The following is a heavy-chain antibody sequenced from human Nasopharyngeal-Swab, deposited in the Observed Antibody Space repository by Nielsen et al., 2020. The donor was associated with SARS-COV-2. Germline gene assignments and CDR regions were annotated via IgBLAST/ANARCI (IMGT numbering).Heavy chain of an antibody. V-gene: IGHV3-74*01. CDR2: VNQDGSRT. J-gene: IGHJ4*02. Sequence: GESLKISCVASGVIFSKYWMHWVRQAPGKGLGWVSRVNQDGSRTDYADSVRGRFTISRDNAKNTLYLQMNSLRVEDTAVYYCVKHQGSSSDQWGQGTLVTVSS. CDR1: GVIFSKYW. CDR3: VKHQGSSSDQ.